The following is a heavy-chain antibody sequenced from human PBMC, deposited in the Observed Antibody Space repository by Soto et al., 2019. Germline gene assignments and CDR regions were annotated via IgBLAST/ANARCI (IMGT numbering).Heavy chain of an antibody. D-gene: IGHD3-22*01. V-gene: IGHV3-74*01. Sequence: GGSLRLSCAASGFTFSSYWMHWVRQAPGKGLVWVSRINGDGSTTTYAGSVKGRFIISRDNAKNMLYLQMNSLTAEDTAVYYCARPRYDGSGTPFDHWGQGTLVTVSS. CDR2: INGDGSTT. CDR1: GFTFSSYW. J-gene: IGHJ4*02. CDR3: ARPRYDGSGTPFDH.